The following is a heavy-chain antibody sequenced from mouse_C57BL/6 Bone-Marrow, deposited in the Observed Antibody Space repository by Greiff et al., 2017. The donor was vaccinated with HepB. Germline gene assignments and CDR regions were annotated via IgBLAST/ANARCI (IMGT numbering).Heavy chain of an antibody. CDR1: GYPFPSYW. Sequence: QVQLKQPGAELVQPGASVKMSCKASGYPFPSYWITWVTQRPGQGLEWIGDIYPGSGSTNYNEKFKSKATLTVDTSSSTAYMQLSSLTSEDSAVYYCALYGDYWGQGTTLTVSS. CDR2: IYPGSGST. D-gene: IGHD1-1*02. V-gene: IGHV1-55*01. J-gene: IGHJ2*01. CDR3: ALYGDY.